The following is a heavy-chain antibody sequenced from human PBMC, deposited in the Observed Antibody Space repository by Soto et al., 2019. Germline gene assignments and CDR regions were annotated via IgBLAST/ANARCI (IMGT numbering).Heavy chain of an antibody. CDR1: SYTFTSYG. J-gene: IGHJ4*02. V-gene: IGHV1-18*01. D-gene: IGHD2-2*01. Sequence: QVQLVQSGVEVKKPGASVKVSCKASSYTFTSYGITWVRRAPGQGLEWMGWISAYNGNTNYAQKLQGRVTMTTDTSTSTADMELRSLRSDDTAIYYCARDTSNYFDYWGQGTLVTVSS. CDR3: ARDTSNYFDY. CDR2: ISAYNGNT.